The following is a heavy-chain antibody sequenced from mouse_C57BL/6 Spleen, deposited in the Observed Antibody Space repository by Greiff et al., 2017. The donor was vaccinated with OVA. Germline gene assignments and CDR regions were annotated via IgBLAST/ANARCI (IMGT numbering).Heavy chain of an antibody. J-gene: IGHJ4*01. CDR3: TRIYYDYVDYAMDY. D-gene: IGHD2-4*01. Sequence: EVMLVESRGGLVQPGGSMKLSCAASGFTFSDAWMDWVRQSPEKGLEWVAEIRNKANNHATYYAESVKGRFTISRDDSKSSVYLQMNSLRAEDTGIYYCTRIYYDYVDYAMDYWGQGTSVTVSS. CDR1: GFTFSDAW. V-gene: IGHV6-6*01. CDR2: IRNKANNHAT.